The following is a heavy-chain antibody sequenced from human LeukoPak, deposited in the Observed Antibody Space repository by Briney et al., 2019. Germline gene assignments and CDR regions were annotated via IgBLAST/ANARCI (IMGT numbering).Heavy chain of an antibody. CDR1: GFTFSSYR. CDR3: ARAGYSSSWPRGYYYYYMDV. CDR2: IWYDGSNK. V-gene: IGHV3-33*01. D-gene: IGHD6-13*01. Sequence: GRSLRLSCAASGFTFSSYRMHWVRQAPGKGLEWVADIWYDGSNKYYADSVKGRFTISRDNSKNTLYLQMNSLRAEDTAVYYCARAGYSSSWPRGYYYYYMDVWGKGTTVTVSS. J-gene: IGHJ6*03.